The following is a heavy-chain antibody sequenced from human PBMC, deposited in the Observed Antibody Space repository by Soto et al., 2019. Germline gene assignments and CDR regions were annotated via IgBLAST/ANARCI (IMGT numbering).Heavy chain of an antibody. CDR2: ISNDGSNK. Sequence: QVQLVESGGGVVQPGRSLRLSCAASGFTFSSYAMHWVRQAPGKGLEWVAVISNDGSNKYYADSVKGRFTISRDNSKNSLNLQMNSLRAEDTVVYYCARENLGLEVWGQGTTVTVCS. V-gene: IGHV3-30-3*01. CDR1: GFTFSSYA. CDR3: ARENLGLEV. D-gene: IGHD7-27*01. J-gene: IGHJ6*02.